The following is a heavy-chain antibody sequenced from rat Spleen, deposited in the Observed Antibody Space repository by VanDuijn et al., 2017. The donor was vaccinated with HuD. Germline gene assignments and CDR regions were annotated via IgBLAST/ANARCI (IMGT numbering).Heavy chain of an antibody. CDR2: ISYDGSSA. V-gene: IGHV5-7*01. Sequence: VQLKESGPGLVQPSQTLSLTCTVSGFSLMDYSVHWVRQPPGKGLEWVATISYDGSSAYYRDSVKGRFTISRDNAQNILYLQMDSPRSEDTATYYCSRGGATRFDYWGQGVMVTVSS. D-gene: IGHD1-11*01. CDR3: SRGGATRFDY. J-gene: IGHJ2*01. CDR1: GFSLMDYS.